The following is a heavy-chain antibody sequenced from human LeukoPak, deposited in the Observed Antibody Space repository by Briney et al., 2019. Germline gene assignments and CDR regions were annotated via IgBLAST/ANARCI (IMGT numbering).Heavy chain of an antibody. V-gene: IGHV3-21*01. CDR2: ISSSSSYI. Sequence: GGSLRLSCAASGFAFSSYSMNWVRQAPGNGLEWVSSISSSSSYIYYADSVKGPFTISRDNAKNSLYLQMNSLRAEDTAVYSCARDRGGSGSYDLDYWGQGTQGTVSS. CDR3: ARDRGGSGSYDLDY. J-gene: IGHJ4*02. D-gene: IGHD3-10*01. CDR1: GFAFSSYS.